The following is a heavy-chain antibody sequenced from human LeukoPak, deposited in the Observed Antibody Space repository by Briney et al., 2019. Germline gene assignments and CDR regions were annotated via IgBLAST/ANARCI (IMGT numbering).Heavy chain of an antibody. CDR2: IYPGDSTT. D-gene: IGHD3-22*01. J-gene: IGHJ3*01. Sequence: GESLKISCKGSGYSFTNYWIGWVRQMPRKGLEWMGIIYPGDSTTKYSPSFEGQVLISVDKSISTAYLHWGSLKASDTAMYFCARRGYSPSDVVDVWGQGTMVTVS. CDR3: ARRGYSPSDVVDV. V-gene: IGHV5-51*01. CDR1: GYSFTNYW.